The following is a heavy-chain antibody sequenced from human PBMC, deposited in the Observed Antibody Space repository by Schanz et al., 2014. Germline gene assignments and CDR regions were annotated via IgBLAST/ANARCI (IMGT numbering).Heavy chain of an antibody. CDR2: INTNNGDP. CDR3: ARGGVVVVTAALNWFDP. Sequence: QVQLVQSGSELKKPGASVKVSCKASGYTFTSFAMNWVRQPPGQGIEWMGWINTNNGDPTYAQGFTGRCVFPGVTTVSPAYRQISSLKAEDTAVYYGARGGVVVVTAALNWFDPWGQGTLLTVSS. CDR1: GYTFTSFA. J-gene: IGHJ5*02. D-gene: IGHD2-15*01. V-gene: IGHV7-4-1*02.